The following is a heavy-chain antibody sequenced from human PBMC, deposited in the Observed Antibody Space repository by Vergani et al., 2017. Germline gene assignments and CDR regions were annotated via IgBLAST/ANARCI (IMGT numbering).Heavy chain of an antibody. CDR2: IYYSGST. J-gene: IGHJ5*02. D-gene: IGHD6-19*01. V-gene: IGHV4-39*01. CDR1: GASIRSSNYY. Sequence: QLQLQESGPGLVKPSATLSLTCSVSGASIRSSNYYWGWIRQLPGKGLEWIAIIYYSGSTYYNPSLKSRVTISVDTSKNQFSLKLSSVTAADTAVYFCARHSTVEWLVKLGWIDPGGQGILVTVSS. CDR3: ARHSTVEWLVKLGWIDP.